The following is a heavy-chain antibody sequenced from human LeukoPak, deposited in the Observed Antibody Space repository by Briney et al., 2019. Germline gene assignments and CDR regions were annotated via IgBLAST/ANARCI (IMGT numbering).Heavy chain of an antibody. J-gene: IGHJ4*02. CDR2: MNPNSGNT. CDR1: GYIFTSYD. V-gene: IGHV1-8*01. CDR3: ARGGAAAGPSYFDY. Sequence: ASVKVSCKASGYIFTSYDINWVRQATGQGLEWMGWMNPNSGNTGYAQKFQGRVTMTRNTSISTAYMELSSLRSEDTAVYYCARGGAAAGPSYFDYWGQGTLVTVSS. D-gene: IGHD6-13*01.